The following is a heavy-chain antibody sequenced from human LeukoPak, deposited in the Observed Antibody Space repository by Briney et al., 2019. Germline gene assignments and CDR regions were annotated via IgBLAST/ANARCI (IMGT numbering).Heavy chain of an antibody. CDR2: ICHSGIT. Sequence: PSETLSLTCAVSGGSISSGGYSWRWSRQPPGKGVECIGYICHSGITYYIPSLKSRDTLSVVRSKTQFALKLSSVTAAGSAVYYCARGRYRKSDYWGEGALVTLSS. D-gene: IGHD3-16*01. J-gene: IGHJ4*02. V-gene: IGHV4-30-2*01. CDR3: ARGRYRKSDY. CDR1: GGSISSGGYS.